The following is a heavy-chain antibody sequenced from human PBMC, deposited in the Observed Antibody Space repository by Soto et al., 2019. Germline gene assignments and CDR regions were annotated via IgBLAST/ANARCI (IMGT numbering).Heavy chain of an antibody. J-gene: IGHJ6*02. Sequence: GESLKISCKGSGYIFTSYWIGWVRQMPGKGLEWMGIIYPGDSDTRYSPSFQGQVTISADKSISTAYLQWSSLKASDTAMYYCERHSTPIRWTRGRNATAYYYGMDVWGQGKTVNVS. CDR2: IYPGDSDT. V-gene: IGHV5-51*01. D-gene: IGHD2-15*01. CDR3: ERHSTPIRWTRGRNATAYYYGMDV. CDR1: GYIFTSYW.